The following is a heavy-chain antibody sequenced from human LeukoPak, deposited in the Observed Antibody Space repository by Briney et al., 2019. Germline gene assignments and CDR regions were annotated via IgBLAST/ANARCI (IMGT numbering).Heavy chain of an antibody. Sequence: GGSLRLSCAASGFIFSGYAMSWVRQAPGKGLEWVSSISVRSNYRYYADSVRGRFTISRDDARDSLFLQMNSLRAEDTAVYFCVRLRRNNDRSGYYYYYDYWGQGTLVTVSS. CDR2: ISVRSNYR. CDR3: VRLRRNNDRSGYYYYYDY. D-gene: IGHD3-22*01. CDR1: GFIFSGYA. J-gene: IGHJ4*02. V-gene: IGHV3-21*01.